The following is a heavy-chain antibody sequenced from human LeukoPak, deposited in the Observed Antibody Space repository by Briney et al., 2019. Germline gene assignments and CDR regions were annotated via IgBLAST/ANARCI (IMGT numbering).Heavy chain of an antibody. CDR1: GYTFTGYY. CDR3: ARLDHEAAAGTEDY. V-gene: IGHV1-2*02. D-gene: IGHD6-13*01. J-gene: IGHJ4*02. CDR2: INPNSGGT. Sequence: ASVKVSCKASGYTFTGYYMHWVRQAPGPGLEWMGWINPNSGGTNYAQKFQGRVTMTMDTSISTAYMELSRLKSDDTAVYYCARLDHEAAAGTEDYWGQGTLVTVSS.